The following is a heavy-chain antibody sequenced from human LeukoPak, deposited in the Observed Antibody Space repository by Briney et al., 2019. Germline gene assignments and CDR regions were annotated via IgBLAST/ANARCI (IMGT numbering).Heavy chain of an antibody. Sequence: PSETLSLTCIVSGYSISSGYYWGWIRQPPGKGLEWIGMIHHSGSTYYNPSLKSRVTISGDTSKNQFSLKLISVTAADTAVYYCARETADCGGDCYDYWGQGTLVTVSS. CDR1: GYSISSGYY. CDR2: IHHSGST. D-gene: IGHD2-21*02. J-gene: IGHJ4*02. CDR3: ARETADCGGDCYDY. V-gene: IGHV4-38-2*02.